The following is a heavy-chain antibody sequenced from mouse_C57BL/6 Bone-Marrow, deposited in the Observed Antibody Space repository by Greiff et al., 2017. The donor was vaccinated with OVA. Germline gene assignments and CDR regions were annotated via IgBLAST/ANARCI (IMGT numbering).Heavy chain of an antibody. J-gene: IGHJ2*01. D-gene: IGHD2-2*01. CDR2: INPNYGTT. CDR3: ARGSTMVTTGYYFDY. CDR1: GYSFTDYN. Sequence: VQLQHSGPELVKPGASVKISCKASGYSFTDYNMNWVKQSNGKSLEWIGVINPNYGTTSYNQKFKGKATLTVDQSSSTAYMQLNSLTSEDSAVYYSARGSTMVTTGYYFDYWGQGTTLTVSS. V-gene: IGHV1-39*01.